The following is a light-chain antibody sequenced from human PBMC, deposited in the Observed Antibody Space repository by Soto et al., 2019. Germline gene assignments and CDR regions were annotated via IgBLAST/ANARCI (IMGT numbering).Light chain of an antibody. CDR2: EVS. V-gene: IGLV2-14*01. CDR3: RSYTSSSTI. Sequence: QSVLTQPASVSGSPGQSITISCTGTSSDVGGYNYVSWYQQHPGKAPKLMIYEVSNRPSGVSNRFSGSKSGNTASLTISGLQAEDAADYYCRSYTSSSTIFGTGTKLTVL. J-gene: IGLJ1*01. CDR1: SSDVGGYNY.